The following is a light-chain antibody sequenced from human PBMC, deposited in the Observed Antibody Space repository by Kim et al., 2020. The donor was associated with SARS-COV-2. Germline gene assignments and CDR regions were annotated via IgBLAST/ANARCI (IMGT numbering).Light chain of an antibody. CDR2: GKN. CDR3: NSRDSSGNHVV. J-gene: IGLJ2*01. CDR1: SLRSYY. V-gene: IGLV3-19*01. Sequence: LGQRVRITCQGDSLRSYYASWYQQKPVQAPVLVIYGKNNRPSGIPDRFSGSSSGNTASLTITGAQAEDEADYYCNSRDSSGNHVVFGGGTQLTVL.